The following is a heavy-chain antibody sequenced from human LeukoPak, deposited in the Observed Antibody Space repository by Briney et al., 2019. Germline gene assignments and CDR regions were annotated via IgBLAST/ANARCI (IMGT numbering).Heavy chain of an antibody. D-gene: IGHD5-24*01. CDR2: ICYSRST. Sequence: SETLSLTCTVSGGSISSSSYYWGWIRQPPGKGLEWIASICYSRSTYYNPSLKSRVTISGDTSNNQFSPKLSSVTAADTAVYYCARGDGYNSRFDPWGQGTLVTVSS. J-gene: IGHJ5*02. CDR1: GGSISSSSYY. CDR3: ARGDGYNSRFDP. V-gene: IGHV4-39*01.